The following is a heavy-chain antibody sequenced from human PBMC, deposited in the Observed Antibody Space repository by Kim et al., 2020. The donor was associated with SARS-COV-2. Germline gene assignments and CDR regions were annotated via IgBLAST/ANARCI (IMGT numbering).Heavy chain of an antibody. J-gene: IGHJ6*02. V-gene: IGHV3-21*01. CDR2: ISSSSSYI. D-gene: IGHD6-19*01. CDR1: GFTFSSYS. CDR3: ASVGVAGTYYYYGMDV. Sequence: GGSLRLSCAASGFTFSSYSMNWVRQAPGKGLEWVSSISSSSSYIYYADSVKGRFTISRDNAKNSLYLQMNSLRAEDTAVYYCASVGVAGTYYYYGMDVWGQGSTVTVSS.